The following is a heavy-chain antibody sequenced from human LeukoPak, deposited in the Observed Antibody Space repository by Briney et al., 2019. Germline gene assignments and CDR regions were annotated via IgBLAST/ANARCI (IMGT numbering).Heavy chain of an antibody. D-gene: IGHD2-15*01. V-gene: IGHV1-18*04. CDR2: IGAYNGNT. J-gene: IGHJ6*04. Sequence: ASVKVSCKASGYTFTSYGISWVRQAPGQGLEWMGWIGAYNGNTNYAQKLQGRVTMTTDTSTSTAYMELRSLRSDDTAVYYCARDGDRYCSGGSCYYYYYGMDVWGKGTTVTVSS. CDR3: ARDGDRYCSGGSCYYYYYGMDV. CDR1: GYTFTSYG.